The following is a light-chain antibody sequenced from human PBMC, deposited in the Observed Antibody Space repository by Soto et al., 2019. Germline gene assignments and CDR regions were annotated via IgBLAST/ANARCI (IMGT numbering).Light chain of an antibody. J-gene: IGLJ1*01. CDR2: DVS. CDR1: SIDVGGYNY. Sequence: QSVLTQPRSVSGSPGQSVTISCTGTSIDVGGYNYVSWYQQHPGKAPKPMIYDVSKRPSGVPDRFSGSKSGNTASLTISGLQAEDEADYYCCSYAGSSYVFGTGTKVTVL. CDR3: CSYAGSSYV. V-gene: IGLV2-11*01.